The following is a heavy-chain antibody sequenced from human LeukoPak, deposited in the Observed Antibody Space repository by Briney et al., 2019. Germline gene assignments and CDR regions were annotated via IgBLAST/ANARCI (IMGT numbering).Heavy chain of an antibody. V-gene: IGHV4-4*07. CDR1: GGSISSDY. CDR2: IYTSGDT. CDR3: ARDGDYHYFDC. Sequence: SETLSLTCTVSGGSISSDYWSWIRQPAGKGLEWIGRIYTSGDTNYNPSLKSRVTMSVDTFKNQFSLKLSSVTAADTAVYYCARDGDYHYFDCWGQGTLVTVSS. D-gene: IGHD4-17*01. J-gene: IGHJ4*02.